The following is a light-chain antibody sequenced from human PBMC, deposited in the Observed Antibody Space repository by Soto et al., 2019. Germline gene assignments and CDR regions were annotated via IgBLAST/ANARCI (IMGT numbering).Light chain of an antibody. J-gene: IGKJ1*01. V-gene: IGKV3-15*01. CDR2: GAS. Sequence: EIVMTQSPATLSVSPGERATLSCRASQSVSSNLAWYQQKPGQAPRLLIYGASTRATGIPARFSGSGSGTEFTLTISRLEPEDFAVYYCQQYGDSSWTFGQGTKVEIK. CDR1: QSVSSN. CDR3: QQYGDSSWT.